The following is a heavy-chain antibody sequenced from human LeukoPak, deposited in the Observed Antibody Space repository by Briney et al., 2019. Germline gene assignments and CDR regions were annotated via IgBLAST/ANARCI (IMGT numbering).Heavy chain of an antibody. V-gene: IGHV1-46*01. D-gene: IGHD1-7*01. CDR1: GYTFTSYY. J-gene: IGHJ4*02. CDR3: ARARYNWNYDFDY. Sequence: GASVKVSCKASGYTFTSYYMHWVRQAPVQGLEWMGIINPSGGSTSYAQKFQGRVTMTRDTSTSTVYMERSSLSSEDTAVYYCARARYNWNYDFDYWGQGTLVTVSS. CDR2: INPSGGST.